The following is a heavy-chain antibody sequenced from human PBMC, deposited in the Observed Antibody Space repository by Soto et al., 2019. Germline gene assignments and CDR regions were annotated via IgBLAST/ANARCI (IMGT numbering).Heavy chain of an antibody. J-gene: IGHJ4*02. CDR3: ATYYYDSSGCFAY. CDR2: KGYDGSNI. Sequence: QVQLVESGGRVVLPGTSLRLSCVTSGFTFSSNGMHWVRQAPGKGLEWVAVKGYDGSNIYYADSVKGRFTISRDNSKRTLFLQMNILRAEDSAVYYCATYYYDSSGCFAYWGQGTLVTVSS. CDR1: GFTFSSNG. V-gene: IGHV3-33*01. D-gene: IGHD3-22*01.